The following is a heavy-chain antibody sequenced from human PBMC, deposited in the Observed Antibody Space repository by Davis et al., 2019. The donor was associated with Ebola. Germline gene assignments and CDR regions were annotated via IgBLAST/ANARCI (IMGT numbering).Heavy chain of an antibody. CDR2: IKQEEIEK. V-gene: IGHV3-7*01. J-gene: IGHJ6*02. D-gene: IGHD3-9*01. Sequence: PGGSLRLSCAASGFMFDEYSMAWVRQAPGKGLEWVANIKQEEIEKNDADSVKGRFTISRDNGKNLMFLQMNSLSADDTAVYYCVRDSEYRLLINPDGMDVWGHGTSVTVSS. CDR1: GFMFDEYS. CDR3: VRDSEYRLLINPDGMDV.